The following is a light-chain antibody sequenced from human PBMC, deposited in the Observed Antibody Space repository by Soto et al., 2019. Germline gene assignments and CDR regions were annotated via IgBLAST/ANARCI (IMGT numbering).Light chain of an antibody. Sequence: DIQMTQSPSSLSASVGDRVTITCRASQSISSYLNWYQQKPGKAPKLLIYAASSLQSGVPSRFIGSGSGTDFTLTISSLQPEDFATYYCQQSYSTSPLTFGGGTKVEIK. CDR2: AAS. CDR3: QQSYSTSPLT. V-gene: IGKV1-39*01. CDR1: QSISSY. J-gene: IGKJ4*01.